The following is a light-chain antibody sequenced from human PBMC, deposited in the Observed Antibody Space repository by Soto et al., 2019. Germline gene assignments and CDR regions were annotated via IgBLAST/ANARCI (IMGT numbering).Light chain of an antibody. CDR3: QQRSYWPPT. Sequence: EIVLTQSPATLSLSPGERATLSCRASQSVSSYLAWYQQKPGQAPRLLIYDASNRATGIPARFSGGGSGTDFTLTISSLEPEDFALYYCQQRSYWPPTFGQGTKVEIK. CDR1: QSVSSY. J-gene: IGKJ1*01. V-gene: IGKV3-11*01. CDR2: DAS.